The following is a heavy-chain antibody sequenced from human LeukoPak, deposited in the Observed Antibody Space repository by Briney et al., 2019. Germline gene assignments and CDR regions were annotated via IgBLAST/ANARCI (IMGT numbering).Heavy chain of an antibody. V-gene: IGHV4-39*07. Sequence: SETLSLTCTVSGASISSSSYYWGWFRQPPGKGLEWIGSIYYSGSTYYNPSLKSRVTISVDTSKNQFSLKLSSVTAADTAVYYCARVKGDTAMVNWLPDIWGQGTMVTVSS. J-gene: IGHJ3*02. D-gene: IGHD5-18*01. CDR3: ARVKGDTAMVNWLPDI. CDR1: GASISSSSYY. CDR2: IYYSGST.